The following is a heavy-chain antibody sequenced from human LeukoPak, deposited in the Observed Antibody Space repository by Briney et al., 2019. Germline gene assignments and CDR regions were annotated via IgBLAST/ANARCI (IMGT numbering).Heavy chain of an antibody. CDR3: AREIGGYFDY. J-gene: IGHJ4*02. D-gene: IGHD3-3*01. Sequence: GGSLRLSCAASGFTFSDYEMNWVRQAPGKGLEWVSYISSSSSTIYYADSVKGRFTISRDNAKNSLYLQMNSLRAEDTAVYYCAREIGGYFDYWGQGTLVTVSS. CDR1: GFTFSDYE. CDR2: ISSSSSTI. V-gene: IGHV3-48*01.